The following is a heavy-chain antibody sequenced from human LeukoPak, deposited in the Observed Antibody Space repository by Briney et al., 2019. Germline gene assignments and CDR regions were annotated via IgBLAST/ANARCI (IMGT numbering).Heavy chain of an antibody. CDR2: ISSSSGYI. CDR1: GFTFSSYS. Sequence: GGSLRLSCAASGFTFSSYSMNWVRQAPGKGLEWVSYISSSSGYIYYADSVKGRFTISRDNAKNSLYLQMNSLRAEDTAVYYCARGVELTGYSDYWGQGTLVTVSS. D-gene: IGHD3-9*01. V-gene: IGHV3-21*01. J-gene: IGHJ4*02. CDR3: ARGVELTGYSDY.